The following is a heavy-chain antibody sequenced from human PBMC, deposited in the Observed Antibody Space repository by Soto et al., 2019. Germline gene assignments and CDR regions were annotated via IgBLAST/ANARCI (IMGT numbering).Heavy chain of an antibody. CDR2: ISINSSTI. D-gene: IGHD3-3*01. J-gene: IGHJ4*02. Sequence: GGSLRLSCTASGFTFTNYNMNWVRQAPGKGLEWISFISINSSTIYYADSVKGRFAISRDNAKNSLYLQMNSLGAEDTAVYYCARDARFTIFGVVINQVYYFDYWGQGALVTVSS. V-gene: IGHV3-48*01. CDR3: ARDARFTIFGVVINQVYYFDY. CDR1: GFTFTNYN.